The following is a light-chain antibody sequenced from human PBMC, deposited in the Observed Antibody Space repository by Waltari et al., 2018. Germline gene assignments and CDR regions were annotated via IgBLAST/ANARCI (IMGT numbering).Light chain of an antibody. CDR3: CSYVGSAISV. J-gene: IGLJ3*02. Sequence: QSALTQTAAVAGSPEQPITISCSVTSSDTGKNNISTWYQQHPGKAPTLIIDHVNKRPSGVSNRFSGSKSGNTAFLTISGLQTADEADYYCCSYVGSAISVFGGGTKLTVL. CDR1: SSDTGKNNI. CDR2: HVN. V-gene: IGLV2-23*02.